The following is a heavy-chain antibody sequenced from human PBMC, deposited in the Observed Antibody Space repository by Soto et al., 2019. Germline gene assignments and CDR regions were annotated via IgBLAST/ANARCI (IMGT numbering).Heavy chain of an antibody. CDR3: AREFHGDLDD. Sequence: GGSLRLSCAASGFPFSSYWISWVRQAPGKGLEWVANTKQDGSEKYYVDSVKGRFTISRDNAKNSLYVQMNSLRAEDTAVYYCAREFHGDLDDWAQGALVTVSA. D-gene: IGHD4-17*01. J-gene: IGHJ4*02. V-gene: IGHV3-7*03. CDR1: GFPFSSYW. CDR2: TKQDGSEK.